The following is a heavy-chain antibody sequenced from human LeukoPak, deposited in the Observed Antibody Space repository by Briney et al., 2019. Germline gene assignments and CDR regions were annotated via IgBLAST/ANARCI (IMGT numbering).Heavy chain of an antibody. V-gene: IGHV3-30*03. J-gene: IGHJ6*02. CDR1: EFTFSSYV. D-gene: IGHD6-13*01. CDR3: ARDLSSSWAGYYYYYYGMDV. Sequence: GGSLRLSCAASEFTFSSYVMNWVRQTPGEGLEWVAFISYDGSNKYYADSVKGRFTISRENSKNTLYLQMNSLRAEDTAVYYCARDLSSSWAGYYYYYYGMDVWGQGTTVTVSS. CDR2: ISYDGSNK.